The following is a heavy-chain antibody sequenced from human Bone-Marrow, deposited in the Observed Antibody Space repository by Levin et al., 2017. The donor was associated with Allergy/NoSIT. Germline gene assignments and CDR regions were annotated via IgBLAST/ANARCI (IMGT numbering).Heavy chain of an antibody. CDR3: TIGGMTTVTTNAPDFGYFDR. CDR2: IRSKAYGGTT. CDR1: GFTFGDYA. J-gene: IGHJ2*01. D-gene: IGHD4-17*01. V-gene: IGHV3-49*04. Sequence: GGSLRLSCTASGFTFGDYAMSWVRQAPGKGLEWVGFIRSKAYGGTTEYAASVKGRFTISRDDSKSIAYLQMNSLKTEDTAVYYCTIGGMTTVTTNAPDFGYFDRWGRGTLVTVSS.